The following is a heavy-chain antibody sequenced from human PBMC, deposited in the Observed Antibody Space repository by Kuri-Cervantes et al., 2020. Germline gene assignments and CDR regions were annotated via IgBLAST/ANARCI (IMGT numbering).Heavy chain of an antibody. D-gene: IGHD2-2*01. CDR2: ISSSGSTI. Sequence: GGSLRLSCAASGFTFSDYYMSWIRQAPGKGLEWVSYISSSGSTIYYADSVKGRFTISRDNAKNSLYLQMNSLRAEDTAVYYCAKDKPDCSSTSCYRGVSDYWGQGTLVTVSS. J-gene: IGHJ4*02. CDR1: GFTFSDYY. V-gene: IGHV3-11*01. CDR3: AKDKPDCSSTSCYRGVSDY.